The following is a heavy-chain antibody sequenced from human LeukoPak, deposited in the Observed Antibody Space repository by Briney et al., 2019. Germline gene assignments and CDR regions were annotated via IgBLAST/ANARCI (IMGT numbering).Heavy chain of an antibody. CDR2: IRYDGSNK. D-gene: IGHD3-9*01. CDR3: AKDKDDILTGYLDY. V-gene: IGHV3-30*02. J-gene: IGHJ4*02. Sequence: WGALRLSCAASVFTFSSYGMHWVRQAPGKGLEWVAFIRYDGSNKYYADSVKGRFTISRDNSKNTLYLQMNSLRAEDTAVYYCAKDKDDILTGYLDYWGQGSLVTVSS. CDR1: VFTFSSYG.